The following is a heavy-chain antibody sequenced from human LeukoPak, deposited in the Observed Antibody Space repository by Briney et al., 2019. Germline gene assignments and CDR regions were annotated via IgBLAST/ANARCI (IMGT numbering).Heavy chain of an antibody. D-gene: IGHD4-23*01. V-gene: IGHV3-30*02. CDR2: IRYDGSNK. J-gene: IGHJ3*02. CDR3: AKDFPVAGDAFDI. Sequence: GGSLRLSCAASGFTFSSYGMHWVRQAPGKGLEWVAFIRYDGSNKYYADSVKGRFTISRDNSKNTLYLQMNSLRAEDTAVYYCAKDFPVAGDAFDIRGQGTMVTVSS. CDR1: GFTFSSYG.